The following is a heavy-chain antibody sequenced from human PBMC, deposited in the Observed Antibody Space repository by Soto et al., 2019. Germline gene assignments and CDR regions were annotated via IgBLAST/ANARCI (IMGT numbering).Heavy chain of an antibody. Sequence: PSETLSLTCTVSVGSISSYDWFWIRQPPGKGLEWIGYIYYSGSTNYNPSLKSRVTISVDTSKNQFSLKLSSVTAADTAVYYCARDQSPYGDYESYYGMDVWGQGTTVTVSS. V-gene: IGHV4-59*01. CDR3: ARDQSPYGDYESYYGMDV. CDR1: VGSISSYD. J-gene: IGHJ6*02. D-gene: IGHD4-17*01. CDR2: IYYSGST.